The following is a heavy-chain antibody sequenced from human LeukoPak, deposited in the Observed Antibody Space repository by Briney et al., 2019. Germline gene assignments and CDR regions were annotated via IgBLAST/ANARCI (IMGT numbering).Heavy chain of an antibody. CDR1: GFTFSSYW. CDR2: INSYGSST. V-gene: IGHV3-74*01. Sequence: GGSLRLSCAASGFTFSSYWMHWVRQAPGKGLVWVSRINSYGSSTSYADSVKGRFTISRDNAKNTLYLQMKSLRAEDTAVYYCSGAQSGRSDYFDYWGQGPRSPSPQ. D-gene: IGHD6-19*01. CDR3: SGAQSGRSDYFDY. J-gene: IGHJ4*02.